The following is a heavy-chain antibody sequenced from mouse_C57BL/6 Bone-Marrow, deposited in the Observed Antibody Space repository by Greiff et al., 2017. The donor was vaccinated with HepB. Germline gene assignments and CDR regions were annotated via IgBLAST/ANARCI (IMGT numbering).Heavy chain of an antibody. Sequence: QVHVKQPGAELVRPGTSVKLSCKASGYTFTSYWMHWVKQRPGQGLEWIGVIDPSDSYTNYNQKFKGKATLTVDTSSSTAYMQLSSLTSEDSAVYDCANPGAMDYWGQGTSVTVSS. J-gene: IGHJ4*01. V-gene: IGHV1-59*01. CDR2: IDPSDSYT. CDR1: GYTFTSYW. CDR3: ANPGAMDY.